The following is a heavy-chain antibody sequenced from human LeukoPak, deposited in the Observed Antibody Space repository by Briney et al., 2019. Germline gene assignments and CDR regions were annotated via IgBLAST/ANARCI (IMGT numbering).Heavy chain of an antibody. Sequence: PSETLSLTCTVSGGSISSHYWSWIRQPPGKGLEWIGDIYYSGSTNYNPSLKSRVTISVDTSKNQFSLKLSSVPAADTAVYYCARVAGSSLYYYDSSGPLDYWGQGTLVTVSS. J-gene: IGHJ4*02. CDR3: ARVAGSSLYYYDSSGPLDY. V-gene: IGHV4-59*11. D-gene: IGHD3-22*01. CDR1: GGSISSHY. CDR2: IYYSGST.